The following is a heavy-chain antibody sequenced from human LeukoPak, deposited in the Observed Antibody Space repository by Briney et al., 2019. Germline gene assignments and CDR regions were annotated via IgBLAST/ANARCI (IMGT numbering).Heavy chain of an antibody. Sequence: SETLSLTCTVSGASISSYYATWIRQPPGKGLEWIGHIYYSGSTNYNSSLKSRAAISSDASKNQFSLKLRSVTAADTAVYYCARARSVVVPAAGVFDYWGQGTLVTVSS. V-gene: IGHV4-59*12. CDR2: IYYSGST. D-gene: IGHD2-2*01. CDR3: ARARSVVVPAAGVFDY. CDR1: GASISSYY. J-gene: IGHJ4*02.